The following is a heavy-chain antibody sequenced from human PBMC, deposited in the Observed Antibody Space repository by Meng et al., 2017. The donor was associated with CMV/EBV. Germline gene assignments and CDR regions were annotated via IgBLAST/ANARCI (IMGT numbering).Heavy chain of an antibody. CDR3: TRADSSGYAFDY. D-gene: IGHD3-22*01. CDR1: GGSTSSSNW. CDR2: IYHSGST. Sequence: SETLSPTRVVSGGSTSSSNWWGWVRQPPGKGLEWIREIYHSGSTNYNPSLKSPVTISVDKSKNQFSLKLSSVTAADTAVYYCTRADSSGYAFDYWGQGTLVTVSS. V-gene: IGHV4-4*02. J-gene: IGHJ4*02.